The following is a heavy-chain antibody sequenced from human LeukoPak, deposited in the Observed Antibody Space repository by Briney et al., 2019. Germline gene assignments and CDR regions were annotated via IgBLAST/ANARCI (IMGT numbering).Heavy chain of an antibody. J-gene: IGHJ4*02. CDR2: INPNSGGT. CDR3: ARDMEGIAAAVYSIDY. V-gene: IGHV1-2*02. CDR1: GYTFTGYY. D-gene: IGHD6-13*01. Sequence: ASVKVSCKASGYTFTGYYMHWVRQAPGQGLEWMGWINPNSGGTNYAQKFQGRVTMTRDTSNSTAYMELSRLRSDDTAVYYCARDMEGIAAAVYSIDYWGQGTLVTVSS.